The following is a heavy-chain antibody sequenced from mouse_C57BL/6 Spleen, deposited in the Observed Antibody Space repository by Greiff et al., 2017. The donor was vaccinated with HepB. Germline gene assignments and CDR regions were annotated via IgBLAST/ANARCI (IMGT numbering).Heavy chain of an antibody. Sequence: QVQLQQSGPELVKPGASVKISCKASGYAFSSSWMNWVKQRPGKGLEWIGRIYPGDGDTNYNGKFKGKATLTADKSSSTAYMQLSSLTSEDSAVYVCARSGFMVTRGMYYFDDWGQGTTLTVSS. CDR1: GYAFSSSW. D-gene: IGHD2-2*01. CDR3: ARSGFMVTRGMYYFDD. J-gene: IGHJ2*01. V-gene: IGHV1-82*01. CDR2: IYPGDGDT.